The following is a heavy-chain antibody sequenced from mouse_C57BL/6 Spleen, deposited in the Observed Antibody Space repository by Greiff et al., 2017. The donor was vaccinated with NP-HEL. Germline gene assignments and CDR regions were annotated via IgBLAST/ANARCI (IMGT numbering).Heavy chain of an antibody. D-gene: IGHD1-1*01. CDR1: GYTFTDYE. V-gene: IGHV1-15*01. CDR3: TRPITTVVYYYAMDY. J-gene: IGHJ4*01. Sequence: QVQLKQSGAELVRPGASVTLSCKASGYTFTDYEMHWVKQTPVHGLEWIGAIDPETGGTAYNQKFKGKAILTADKSSSTAYMELRSLTSEDSAVYYCTRPITTVVYYYAMDYWGQGTSVTVSS. CDR2: IDPETGGT.